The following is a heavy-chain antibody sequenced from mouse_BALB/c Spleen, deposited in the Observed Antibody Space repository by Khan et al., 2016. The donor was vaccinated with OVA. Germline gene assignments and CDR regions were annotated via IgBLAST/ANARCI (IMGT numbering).Heavy chain of an antibody. Sequence: QVQLKQSGPGLVAPSQSLSITCTVSGFSLTSYGVNWVRQPPGKGLEWLGVIWGDGSTNYHSTLMSRLSISKDNSQSQVFLKLSSQQTDDTATYFCAKWGTANYYAMDYWGQGTSVTVSS. D-gene: IGHD1-2*01. J-gene: IGHJ4*01. CDR1: GFSLTSYG. CDR2: IWGDGST. V-gene: IGHV2-3*01. CDR3: AKWGTANYYAMDY.